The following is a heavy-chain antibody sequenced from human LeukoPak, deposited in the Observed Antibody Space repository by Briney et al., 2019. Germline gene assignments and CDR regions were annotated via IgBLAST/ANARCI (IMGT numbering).Heavy chain of an antibody. CDR3: ARDAISGSYGMDV. D-gene: IGHD3-10*01. V-gene: IGHV3-66*01. J-gene: IGHJ6*02. CDR1: GFTFSNKY. Sequence: GGSLRLSCAASGFTFSNKYMSWVRQAPGKGLEWVSVIYSGGSTYYSDSVKGRFTISIDNSKNTLYLQMNSLKAEDTAVYYCARDAISGSYGMDVWGQGTTVTVSS. CDR2: IYSGGST.